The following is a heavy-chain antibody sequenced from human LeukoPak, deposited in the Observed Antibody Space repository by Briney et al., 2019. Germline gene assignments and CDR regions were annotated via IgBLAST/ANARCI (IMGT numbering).Heavy chain of an antibody. Sequence: GGSLRLSCAASRFTFSSYAMSWVRQAPGKGLEWVSTISNSGSYTSYADSVKGRFTISRDNSKNTLYLQMNSLRAEDTAVYYCAKEARYGSGSSYYYYYYMDVWGKGTTVTVSS. CDR2: ISNSGSYT. V-gene: IGHV3-23*01. CDR1: RFTFSSYA. J-gene: IGHJ6*03. D-gene: IGHD3-10*01. CDR3: AKEARYGSGSSYYYYYYMDV.